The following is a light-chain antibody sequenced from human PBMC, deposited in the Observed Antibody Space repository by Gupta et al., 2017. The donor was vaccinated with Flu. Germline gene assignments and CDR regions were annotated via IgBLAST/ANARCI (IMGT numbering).Light chain of an antibody. CDR3: QKDNSVPIT. CDR2: GGS. J-gene: IGKJ5*01. V-gene: IGKV1-27*01. Sequence: PSSLSASVGDRVTITCRASQDIGISLAWYQQKPGEVPKLLVHGGSTLHSGVPFRFSGSGSGTDFTLTISSLQPEDVATYYCQKDNSVPITFGQGTRLEIK. CDR1: QDIGIS.